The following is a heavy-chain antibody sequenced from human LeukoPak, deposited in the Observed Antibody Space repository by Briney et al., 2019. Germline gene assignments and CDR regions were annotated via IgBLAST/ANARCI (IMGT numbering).Heavy chain of an antibody. V-gene: IGHV4-34*01. J-gene: IGHJ4*02. Sequence: SETLSLTCAVYGGSFSGYYWSWIRQPPGKGLEWIGEINHSGSTNYNPSLKSRVTISVDTSKNQSSLKLSSVTAADTAVYYCAREAYYCDSSGYFSWGQGTLVTVSS. D-gene: IGHD3-22*01. CDR2: INHSGST. CDR1: GGSFSGYY. CDR3: AREAYYCDSSGYFS.